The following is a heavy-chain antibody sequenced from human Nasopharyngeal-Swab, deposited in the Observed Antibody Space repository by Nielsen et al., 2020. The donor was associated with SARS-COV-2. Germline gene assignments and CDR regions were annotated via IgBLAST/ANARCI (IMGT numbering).Heavy chain of an antibody. D-gene: IGHD5-18*01. V-gene: IGHV3-13*01. CDR3: ARDQGYSYGFGSAFDI. CDR1: GFTFSSYD. J-gene: IGHJ3*02. Sequence: GGSLRLSCAASGFTFSSYDMHWVRQATGKGLEWVSAIGTAGDTYYPGSVKSRFTISRENAKNSLYLQMNSLRAGDTAVYYCARDQGYSYGFGSAFDIWGQGTMVTVSS. CDR2: IGTAGDT.